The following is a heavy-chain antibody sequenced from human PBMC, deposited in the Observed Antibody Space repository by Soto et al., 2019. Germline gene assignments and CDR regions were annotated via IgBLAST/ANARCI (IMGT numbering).Heavy chain of an antibody. D-gene: IGHD2-15*01. Sequence: GSLRLYCAASVFNFNSYTINWVRQAPGKRLEWLSSISSSGYIFSTDSVRGQFTISRDNAKNSVYLQINSLRAEDTAVYFCARDCSGGSCYPGMDVWGQGTTVTVSS. V-gene: IGHV3-21*01. CDR2: ISSSGYI. CDR1: VFNFNSYT. CDR3: ARDCSGGSCYPGMDV. J-gene: IGHJ6*02.